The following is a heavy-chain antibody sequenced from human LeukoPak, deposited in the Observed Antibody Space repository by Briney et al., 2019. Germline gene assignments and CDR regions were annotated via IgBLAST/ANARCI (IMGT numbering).Heavy chain of an antibody. CDR2: ISPYNGNT. J-gene: IGHJ4*02. CDR1: GYTFTSYG. D-gene: IGHD3-22*01. CDR3: ARGSPPRVYYDRSGYYSYYFSY. V-gene: IGHV1-18*01. Sequence: ASVKVSCKASGYTFTSYGISWVRQAPGQGLEWMGWISPYNGNTIYAQKLQGRVTMTTDTSTSTAYMELRSLRSDDTAVYYCARGSPPRVYYDRSGYYSYYFSYWGQGTLVTVSS.